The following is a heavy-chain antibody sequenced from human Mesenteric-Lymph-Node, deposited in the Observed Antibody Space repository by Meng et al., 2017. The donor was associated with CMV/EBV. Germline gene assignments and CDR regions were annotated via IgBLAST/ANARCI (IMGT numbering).Heavy chain of an antibody. Sequence: SETLSLTCTVSGGSISSYYWSWIRQTPGKGLEWIGYVYYTGTTTYNPSLKSRVTISVQTSKNQFSLNLFSVTAADTAVYYCARHNSHYFYYGMDVWGQGTTVTVSS. J-gene: IGHJ6*02. CDR3: ARHNSHYFYYGMDV. V-gene: IGHV4-59*01. CDR1: GGSISSYY. CDR2: VYYTGTT. D-gene: IGHD4-23*01.